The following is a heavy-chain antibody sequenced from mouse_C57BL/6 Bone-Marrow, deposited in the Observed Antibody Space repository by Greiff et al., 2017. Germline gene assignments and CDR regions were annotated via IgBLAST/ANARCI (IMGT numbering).Heavy chain of an antibody. CDR1: GYTFTDYY. Sequence: VQLQQSGAELVRPGASVKLSCQASGYTFTDYYINWVKQRPGQGLEWIARIYPGSGNTYYNEKFKGKATLTAEKSSSTAYMQLSSLTSEDSACYFCARDYYGSSLYYAMDYWGQGTSVTVSS. J-gene: IGHJ4*01. D-gene: IGHD1-1*01. CDR3: ARDYYGSSLYYAMDY. CDR2: IYPGSGNT. V-gene: IGHV1-76*01.